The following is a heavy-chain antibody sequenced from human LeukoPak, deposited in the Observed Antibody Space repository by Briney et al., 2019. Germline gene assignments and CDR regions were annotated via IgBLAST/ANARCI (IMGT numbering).Heavy chain of an antibody. CDR1: GFTFSSFA. CDR3: AKNYGSGTYYNYFDS. Sequence: GGSLRLSCAASGFTFSSFAMSWVRRAPRKGLEWVSSISGSGGATYYADSVKGRFTISRDNSENTLYLQINSLRAEDTAVFYCAKNYGSGTYYNYFDSWGQGTLVTVSS. D-gene: IGHD3-10*01. V-gene: IGHV3-23*01. CDR2: ISGSGGAT. J-gene: IGHJ4*02.